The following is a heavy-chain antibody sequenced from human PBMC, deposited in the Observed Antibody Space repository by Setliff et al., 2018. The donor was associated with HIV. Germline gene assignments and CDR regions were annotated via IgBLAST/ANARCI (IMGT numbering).Heavy chain of an antibody. J-gene: IGHJ3*02. CDR1: GGSISSYY. CDR2: IYYSGTT. D-gene: IGHD2-21*02. CDR3: ARVLAYCGGDCYSKHNDAFDI. V-gene: IGHV4-59*08. Sequence: SETLSLTCTVSGGSISSYYWSWIRQPPGKGLEWIGYIYYSGTTNYNPSLKSRVTISVDTSKNQFSLKLSSVTAADTAVYYCARVLAYCGGDCYSKHNDAFDIWGQGTMVTVSS.